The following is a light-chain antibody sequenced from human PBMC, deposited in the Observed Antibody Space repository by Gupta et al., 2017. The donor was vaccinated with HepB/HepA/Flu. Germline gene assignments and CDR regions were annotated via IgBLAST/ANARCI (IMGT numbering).Light chain of an antibody. V-gene: IGKV3-15*01. CDR2: DTF. CDR1: QSVSNN. CDR3: QQYNDWHPLS. J-gene: IGKJ5*01. Sequence: EIVMTQSPTTLSVSPGDTATRSCRASQSVSNNLAWYQQKPGQAPRLLIFDTFTSATGVPARFSGSGSDTEFTLTISSLQSEDFAVYHCQQYNDWHPLSFGQGTRLEIK.